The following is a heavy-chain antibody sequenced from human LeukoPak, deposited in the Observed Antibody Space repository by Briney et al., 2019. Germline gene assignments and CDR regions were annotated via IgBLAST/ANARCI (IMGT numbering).Heavy chain of an antibody. CDR1: GFTFSTYG. Sequence: GRSLRLSCAASGFTFSTYGMHWVRQAPGKGLEWLAVIRCDGGNKYYGDSVRGRFTISRDNSKNTLYLQMNSLRAEDTAMYHCARALSAMVPDYWGQGTLLTVSS. CDR3: ARALSAMVPDY. V-gene: IGHV3-33*01. D-gene: IGHD5-18*01. CDR2: IRCDGGNK. J-gene: IGHJ4*02.